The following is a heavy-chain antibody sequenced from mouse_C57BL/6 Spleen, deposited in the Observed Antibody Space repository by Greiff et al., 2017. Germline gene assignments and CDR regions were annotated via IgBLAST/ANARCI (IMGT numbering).Heavy chain of an antibody. D-gene: IGHD4-1*01. J-gene: IGHJ2*01. V-gene: IGHV5-16*01. CDR1: GFTFSDYY. CDR2: INYDGSST. CDR3: ARVGTGTFDY. Sequence: EVQLVESEGGLVQPGSSMKLSCTASGFTFSDYYMAWVRQVPEKGLEWVANINYDGSSTYYLDSLKSRFIISRDNAKNILYLQMSSLKSEDTATYYCARVGTGTFDYWGQGTTLTVSS.